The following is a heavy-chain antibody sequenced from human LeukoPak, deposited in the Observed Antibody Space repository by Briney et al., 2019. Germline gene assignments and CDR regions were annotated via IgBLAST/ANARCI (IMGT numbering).Heavy chain of an antibody. Sequence: GGSLRLSCAASGYTFTSYYMHWVRQAPGQGLEWMGIINPSGGSTSYAQKFQGRVTMTRDTSTSTVYMELSSLRSEDTAVYYCARGLTITTVYYYYMDVWGKGTTVTVSS. CDR2: INPSGGST. CDR3: ARGLTITTVYYYYMDV. V-gene: IGHV1-46*01. J-gene: IGHJ6*03. CDR1: GYTFTSYY. D-gene: IGHD3-10*01.